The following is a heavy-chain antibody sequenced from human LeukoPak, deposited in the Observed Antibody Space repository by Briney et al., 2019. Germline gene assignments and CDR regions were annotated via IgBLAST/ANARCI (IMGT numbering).Heavy chain of an antibody. D-gene: IGHD5-24*01. CDR1: GFTFSSYE. CDR2: ISSSGTTI. V-gene: IGHV3-48*03. J-gene: IGHJ4*02. CDR3: ARRTDGYTSN. Sequence: GGPVRLPCTASGFTFSSYEMNWVRQAPGKGLEWVSYISSSGTTIYYADSVKGRFTISRDNAKNSLYLQMNSLRAEDTADYYCARRTDGYTSNWGQRTVDADSS.